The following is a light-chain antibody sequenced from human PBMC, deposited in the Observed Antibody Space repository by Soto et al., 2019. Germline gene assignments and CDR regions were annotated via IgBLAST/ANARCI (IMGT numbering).Light chain of an antibody. J-gene: IGLJ3*02. Sequence: QSVLTQPPSASGTSGQRVIISCSGSSSNIGHNAVNWFQQDPGTAPKVLIYSNNHRPSGVPDRFSGSKSGTSASLAISGLQAEDEAYYYCVAWDESLNGWVFGGGTKLTVL. CDR2: SNN. CDR1: SSNIGHNA. V-gene: IGLV1-44*01. CDR3: VAWDESLNGWV.